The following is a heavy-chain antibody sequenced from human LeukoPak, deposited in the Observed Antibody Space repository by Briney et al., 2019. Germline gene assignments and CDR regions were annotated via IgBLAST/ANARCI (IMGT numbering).Heavy chain of an antibody. Sequence: SETLSLTCTVSGGSTSSYYWSWIRQPPGKELEWIGYIYYSGSTNYNPSLKSRVTISVDTSKNQFSLKLSSVTAADTAVYYCARHRYDSSGYYSFDYWGKGTLVTVSS. J-gene: IGHJ4*02. D-gene: IGHD3-22*01. CDR1: GGSTSSYY. CDR2: IYYSGST. V-gene: IGHV4-59*08. CDR3: ARHRYDSSGYYSFDY.